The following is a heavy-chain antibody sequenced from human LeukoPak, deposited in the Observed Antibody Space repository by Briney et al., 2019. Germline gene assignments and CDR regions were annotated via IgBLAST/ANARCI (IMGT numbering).Heavy chain of an antibody. CDR3: ARDRAVKARVGGMDV. CDR2: ISESSSHT. J-gene: IGHJ6*02. Sequence: GGSLRLSCAASTFTFSGYSMNWVRQAPGKGLEWLSYISESSSHTYDADSVKGRFTISRDNAKNSLYLQMNSLIVEDTGIYYCARDRAVKARVGGMDVWGQGTTVIVSS. D-gene: IGHD5-24*01. CDR1: TFTFSGYS. V-gene: IGHV3-21*04.